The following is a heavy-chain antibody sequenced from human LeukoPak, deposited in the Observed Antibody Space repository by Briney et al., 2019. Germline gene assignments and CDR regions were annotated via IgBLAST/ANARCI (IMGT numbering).Heavy chain of an antibody. V-gene: IGHV3-69-1*01. CDR2: ISVSGTI. CDR3: ARIRGSTLPISYMDV. D-gene: IGHD6-13*01. J-gene: IGHJ6*03. CDR1: GFIFCGYS. Sequence: TGGSLRLSCTASGFIFCGYSIHWVRRAPGKGLEWLSYISVSGTIHADSVMGRVTVSRDNAKNSLYLQMNSLRVKDTAVYYCARIRGSTLPISYMDVWGKGTTVTVSS.